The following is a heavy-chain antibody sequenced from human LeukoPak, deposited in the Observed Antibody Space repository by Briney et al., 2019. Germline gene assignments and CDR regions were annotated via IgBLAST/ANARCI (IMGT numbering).Heavy chain of an antibody. CDR3: ATTSSGYYYEVDY. J-gene: IGHJ4*02. D-gene: IGHD3-22*01. V-gene: IGHV1-2*02. CDR2: INPNSGGT. Sequence: GASVKLSCKASGYTFTGYYMHWVRQAPGQGLEWVGWINPNSGGTNYAQKFQGRVTMTRDTSISTAYMELSRLRSDDTAVYYCATTSSGYYYEVDYWGQGTLVTVSS. CDR1: GYTFTGYY.